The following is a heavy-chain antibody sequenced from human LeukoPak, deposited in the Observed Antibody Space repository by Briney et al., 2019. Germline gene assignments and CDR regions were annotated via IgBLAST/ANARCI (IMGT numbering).Heavy chain of an antibody. CDR3: ARLKPIAVAGTGDFDP. Sequence: ASVKVPCKASGYTFTSYAMNWVRQAPGQGLEWMGWINTNTGNPTYAQGFTGRFVFSLDTSVSTAYLQISSLKAEDTAVYYCARLKPIAVAGTGDFDPWGQGTLVTVSS. J-gene: IGHJ5*02. V-gene: IGHV7-4-1*02. CDR1: GYTFTSYA. D-gene: IGHD6-19*01. CDR2: INTNTGNP.